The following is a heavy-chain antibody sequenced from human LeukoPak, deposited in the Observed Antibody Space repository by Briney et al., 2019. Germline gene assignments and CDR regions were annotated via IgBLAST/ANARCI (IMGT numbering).Heavy chain of an antibody. CDR2: ISSSSSYI. CDR1: GFTFSSYS. J-gene: IGHJ6*02. Sequence: PGGSLRLSCAASGFTFSSYSMNWVRQAPGKGLEWVSSISSSSSYIYYADSVKGRFTISRDNAKNSLYLQMNSLRAEDTAVYYCAKDIKQGYSYGFQPPYYYYGMDVWGQGTTVTVSS. CDR3: AKDIKQGYSYGFQPPYYYYGMDV. D-gene: IGHD5-18*01. V-gene: IGHV3-21*01.